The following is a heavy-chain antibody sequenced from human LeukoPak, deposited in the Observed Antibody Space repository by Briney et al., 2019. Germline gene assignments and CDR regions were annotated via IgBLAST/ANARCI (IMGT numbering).Heavy chain of an antibody. Sequence: ETLSLTCTASGGSISNRNSYWGWIRQPPGKGLEWIGTIHYRESILYTPSLKSRVTVSPDTSKNQFSLKLSSVTAADTAVYYCATNYGSGSYYILVYWGQGTLVRVS. CDR1: GGSISNRNSY. CDR2: IHYRESI. CDR3: ATNYGSGSYYILVY. V-gene: IGHV4-39*01. J-gene: IGHJ4*02. D-gene: IGHD3-10*01.